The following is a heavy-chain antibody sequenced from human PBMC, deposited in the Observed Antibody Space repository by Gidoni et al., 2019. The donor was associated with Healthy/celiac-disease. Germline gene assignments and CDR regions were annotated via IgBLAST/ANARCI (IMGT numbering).Heavy chain of an antibody. V-gene: IGHV4-39*01. CDR3: ARHTTYYYDSSGSSAYAVDI. D-gene: IGHD3-22*01. J-gene: IGHJ3*02. CDR2: IYYSGST. Sequence: QLQLQESGPGLVKPSETLSLTCTVSCGSISSSNYYWGWIRQPPGKGLEWIGSIYYSGSTYYNPSLKSRVTISVDTSKNQFSLKLISVTAADTAVYYCARHTTYYYDSSGSSAYAVDIWGQGTMVTVSS. CDR1: CGSISSSNYY.